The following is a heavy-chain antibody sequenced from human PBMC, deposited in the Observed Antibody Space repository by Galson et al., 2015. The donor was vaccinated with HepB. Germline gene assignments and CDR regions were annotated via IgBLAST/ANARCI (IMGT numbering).Heavy chain of an antibody. D-gene: IGHD2-2*02. V-gene: IGHV3-30-3*01. Sequence: SLRLSCAASGFTFSSYAMHWVRQAPGKGLGWVAVISYDGSNKYYADSVKGRFTISRDNSKNTLYLQMNSLRAEDTAVYYCARDHLSDTPFDYWGQGTLVTVSS. J-gene: IGHJ4*02. CDR2: ISYDGSNK. CDR3: ARDHLSDTPFDY. CDR1: GFTFSSYA.